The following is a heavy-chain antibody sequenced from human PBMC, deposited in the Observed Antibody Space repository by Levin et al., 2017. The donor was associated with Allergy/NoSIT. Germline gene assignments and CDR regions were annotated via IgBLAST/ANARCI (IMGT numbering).Heavy chain of an antibody. D-gene: IGHD6-19*01. V-gene: IGHV3-43*01. Sequence: GESLKISCAASGFTFHHYTMHWVRQAPGRGLEWVSLISWDGLVTYYGDSVKGRFTISRDNRKSSLFLQMDSLTTEDTALYYCARGNSGWSEYYFDYWGQETRVTVSS. CDR3: ARGNSGWSEYYFDY. CDR1: GFTFHHYT. J-gene: IGHJ4*02. CDR2: ISWDGLVT.